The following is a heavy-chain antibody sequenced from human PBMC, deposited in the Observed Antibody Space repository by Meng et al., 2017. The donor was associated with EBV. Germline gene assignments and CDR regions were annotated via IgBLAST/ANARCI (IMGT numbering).Heavy chain of an antibody. V-gene: IGHV4-59*08. Sequence: QLQLLESGPGLGKPSATLSLTCTVSGDSISDYYWSWIRQPPGKGLEWIGYIHYSGSTYYNPSLKSRITISVDMSRNQFSLRLTSVTSADMAVYYCARVNSDCGGVMCYKGWFNPWGQGTLVTVSS. CDR2: IHYSGST. D-gene: IGHD2-21*01. CDR1: GDSISDYY. J-gene: IGHJ5*02. CDR3: ARVNSDCGGVMCYKGWFNP.